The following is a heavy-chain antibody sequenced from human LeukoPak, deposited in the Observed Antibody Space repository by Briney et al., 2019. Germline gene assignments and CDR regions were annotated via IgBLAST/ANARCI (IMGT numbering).Heavy chain of an antibody. D-gene: IGHD2-2*01. CDR3: ARAEGIVVVPAAMSVGDY. CDR2: INPSGGST. Sequence: ASVKVSCKASGYTFTDYYMHWVRQAPGQGLEWMGIINPSGGSTSYAQKFQGRVTMTRDTSTSTVYMELSSLRSEDTAVYYCARAEGIVVVPAAMSVGDYWGQGTLVTVSS. CDR1: GYTFTDYY. V-gene: IGHV1-46*01. J-gene: IGHJ4*02.